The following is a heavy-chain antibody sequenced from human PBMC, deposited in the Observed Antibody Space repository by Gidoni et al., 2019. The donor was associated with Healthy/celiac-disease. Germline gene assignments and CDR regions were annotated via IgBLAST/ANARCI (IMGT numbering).Heavy chain of an antibody. CDR2: IFSNDEK. CDR1: GFSLRNARMG. Sequence: QVTLKESVPVLVNPPAPLTLTCPVSGFSLRNARMGVSWIRQQPGKALEWLAHIFSNDEKSYSTSLKSRLTISKDTSKSQVVLTMTNMDPVDTATYYCARMSVAVGYYYYGMDVWGQGTTVTVSS. J-gene: IGHJ6*02. CDR3: ARMSVAVGYYYYGMDV. D-gene: IGHD6-19*01. V-gene: IGHV2-26*01.